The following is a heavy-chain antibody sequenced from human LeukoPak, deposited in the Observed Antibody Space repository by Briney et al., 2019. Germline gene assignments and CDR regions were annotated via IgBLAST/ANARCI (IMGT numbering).Heavy chain of an antibody. CDR1: GGSITGISYY. D-gene: IGHD3-9*01. V-gene: IGHV4-39*02. CDR2: IYQTGNA. J-gene: IGHJ6*03. Sequence: SETLSLTCTVSGGSITGISYYWNWLRQPPGKELEWIGRIYQTGNADYKPSLKSQVTISVDTTNNQFSLRLSSVTAADTAVYYCARGLDYVDVWGKGITVSVSS. CDR3: ARGLDYVDV.